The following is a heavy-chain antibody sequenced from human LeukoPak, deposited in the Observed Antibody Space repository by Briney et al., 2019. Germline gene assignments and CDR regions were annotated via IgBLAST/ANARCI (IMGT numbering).Heavy chain of an antibody. D-gene: IGHD2-2*01. Sequence: RAGGSLRLSCAGSGFTFDDYGMSWVRQAPGKGMKWVSGINWNGGSTGYADSVKGRFTISRDNAKNSLYLQMNSLRAEDTALYYCARVPSTYCSSTSCYYYYYYMDVWGKGTTVTVSS. J-gene: IGHJ6*03. CDR3: ARVPSTYCSSTSCYYYYYYMDV. V-gene: IGHV3-20*04. CDR2: INWNGGST. CDR1: GFTFDDYG.